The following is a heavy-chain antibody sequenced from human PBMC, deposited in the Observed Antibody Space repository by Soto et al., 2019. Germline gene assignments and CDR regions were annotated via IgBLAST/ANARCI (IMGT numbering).Heavy chain of an antibody. D-gene: IGHD6-6*01. V-gene: IGHV3-11*01. J-gene: IGHJ4*02. CDR2: ISNSGRTL. Sequence: QVQLVESGGGLVKPGGSLRLSCAASGFTFSDYYMSWIRQAPGKGLEWVSYISNSGRTLYYADSMKGRLTISRDNAKNSLFLQMNSLRSEDTAVYYCARDLVAVSGGVYSSSSGGYFFYFWGQGTLVTVSS. CDR3: ARDLVAVSGGVYSSSSGGYFFYF. CDR1: GFTFSDYY.